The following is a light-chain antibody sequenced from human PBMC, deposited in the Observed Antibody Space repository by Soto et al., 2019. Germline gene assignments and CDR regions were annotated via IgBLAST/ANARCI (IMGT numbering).Light chain of an antibody. Sequence: DIQMTQSPSTLSASVGDRVTITCRASQSISTWLAWYPQKPGKAPKVVIYHASNLEIGVPSRFSGSGSGTEFTLSISSLQPDDFANYMCQHYNGYPWTFGEGTKVEIK. V-gene: IGKV1-5*01. CDR1: QSISTW. J-gene: IGKJ1*01. CDR2: HAS. CDR3: QHYNGYPWT.